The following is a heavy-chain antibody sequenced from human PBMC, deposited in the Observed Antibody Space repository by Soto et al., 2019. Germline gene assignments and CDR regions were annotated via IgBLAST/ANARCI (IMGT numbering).Heavy chain of an antibody. D-gene: IGHD2-15*01. CDR3: ARAKLVVAARANWFDP. V-gene: IGHV4-31*03. J-gene: IGHJ5*02. Sequence: TLSLTCTVSGCSISSGGDYWSWVRQHPGKGLEWIGYIYYSGSTYYNPSLKSRVTISVDTSKNQFSLKLSSVTAADTAVYYCARAKLVVAARANWFDPWGQGTLVTVSS. CDR1: GCSISSGGDY. CDR2: IYYSGST.